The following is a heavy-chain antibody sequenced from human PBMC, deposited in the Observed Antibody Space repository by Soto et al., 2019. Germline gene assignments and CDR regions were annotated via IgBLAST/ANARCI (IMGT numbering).Heavy chain of an antibody. CDR3: ARSTPAGWPFRY. Sequence: EASVKVSCKASGGTFSSYTISWVRQAPGQGLEWMGWINAIDGSTKYSQNFQDRITITRDTSASTAYMELSSLRSEDTAIYYCARSTPAGWPFRYWGQGNMVTVSS. CDR1: GGTFSSYT. V-gene: IGHV1-3*01. CDR2: INAIDGST. D-gene: IGHD2-15*01. J-gene: IGHJ4*02.